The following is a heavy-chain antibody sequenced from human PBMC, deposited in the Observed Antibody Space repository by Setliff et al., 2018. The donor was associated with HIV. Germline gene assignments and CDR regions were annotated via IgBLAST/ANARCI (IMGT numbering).Heavy chain of an antibody. CDR2: TRSVSDGGRT. J-gene: IGHJ1*01. Sequence: GGSLRLSCVASAASGFTFSDAWMSWVRQAPGRGLEWVGRTRSVSDGGRTDYAAPVKGRFTISRDDSKNMLYLQMNSLKIEDTAVYYCTTDPAVDGGQGTPVTVS. V-gene: IGHV3-15*01. CDR3: TTDPAVD. D-gene: IGHD2-2*01. CDR1: GFTFSDAW.